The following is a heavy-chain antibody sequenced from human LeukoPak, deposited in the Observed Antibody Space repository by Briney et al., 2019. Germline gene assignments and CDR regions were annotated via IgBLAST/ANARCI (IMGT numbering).Heavy chain of an antibody. J-gene: IGHJ6*02. CDR3: ARDQYYDFWSGYVGGYCYYGVDV. V-gene: IGHV3-7*01. CDR1: GFTFSSYW. D-gene: IGHD3-3*01. Sequence: GGSLRLSCAASGFTFSSYWMSWVRQAPGKGLEWVANIKQDGSEKYYVDSVKGRFTISRDNAKNSLYLQMNSLRAEDTAVYYCARDQYYDFWSGYVGGYCYYGVDVWGQGTTVTVSS. CDR2: IKQDGSEK.